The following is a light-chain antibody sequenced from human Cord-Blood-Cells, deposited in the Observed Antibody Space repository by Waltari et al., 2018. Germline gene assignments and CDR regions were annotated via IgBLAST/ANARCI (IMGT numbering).Light chain of an antibody. Sequence: QSALTQPASVSGSPGPSLTISCTGTSSDVGGYNYASWYQQHPGKAPKLMIYDVSNRPSGVSNRFSGSKSGNTASLTISGLQAEDEADYYCSSYTSSSTLVVFGGGTKLTVL. V-gene: IGLV2-14*01. J-gene: IGLJ2*01. CDR1: SSDVGGYNY. CDR2: DVS. CDR3: SSYTSSSTLVV.